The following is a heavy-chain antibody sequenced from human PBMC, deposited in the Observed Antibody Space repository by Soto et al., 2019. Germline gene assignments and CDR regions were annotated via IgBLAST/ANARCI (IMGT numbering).Heavy chain of an antibody. CDR2: ISYDGSNK. V-gene: IGHV3-30-3*01. J-gene: IGHJ6*02. CDR3: ARDPADFWSGYRWEDYYYYGMDV. D-gene: IGHD3-3*01. CDR1: GFTFSSYA. Sequence: QVQLVESGGGVVQPGRSLRLSCAASGFTFSSYAMHWVRQAPGKGLEWVAVISYDGSNKYYADSVKGRFTISRDNSKNTLYLQMNSLRAEDTAVYYCARDPADFWSGYRWEDYYYYGMDVWGQGTTVTVSS.